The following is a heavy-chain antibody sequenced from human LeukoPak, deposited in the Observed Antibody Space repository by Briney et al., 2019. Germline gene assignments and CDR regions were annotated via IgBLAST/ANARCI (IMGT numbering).Heavy chain of an antibody. V-gene: IGHV1-18*01. CDR3: ARTVAGILGSGNWFDP. Sequence: ASVKVSCKASGYTFTSYGISWVRQAPGQGLEWMGWISAYNGNTNYAQKLQGRVTMTTDTSTSTAYMELRSLRSFDTAVYYCARTVAGILGSGNWFDPWGQGTLVTVSS. CDR1: GYTFTSYG. CDR2: ISAYNGNT. D-gene: IGHD6-19*01. J-gene: IGHJ5*02.